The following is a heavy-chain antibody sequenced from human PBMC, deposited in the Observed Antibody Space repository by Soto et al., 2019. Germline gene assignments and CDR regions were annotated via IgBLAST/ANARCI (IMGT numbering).Heavy chain of an antibody. CDR3: ARYVDTAMVEGMDV. J-gene: IGHJ6*02. D-gene: IGHD5-18*01. CDR1: GGTFTGYY. Sequence: VASVKVSCKASGGTFTGYYMHWVRQAPGQGLEWMGWINPNSGGTNYAQKFQGRVTMTRDTSISTAYMELSRLRSDDTAVYYCARYVDTAMVEGMDVWGQGTTVTV. V-gene: IGHV1-2*02. CDR2: INPNSGGT.